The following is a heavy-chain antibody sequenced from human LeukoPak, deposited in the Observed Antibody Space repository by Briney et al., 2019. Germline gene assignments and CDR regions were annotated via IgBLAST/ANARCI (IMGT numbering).Heavy chain of an antibody. D-gene: IGHD2-15*01. CDR3: ARDGVADPLSGKEPEDIVVVVAARRDPDAFDI. Sequence: PGGSLRLSCAASGFTFSSYGMHWVRQAPGKGLEWVANIKQDGSEKYYVDSVKGRFTISRDNAKNSLYLQMNSLRAEDTAVYYCARDGVADPLSGKEPEDIVVVVAARRDPDAFDIWGQGTMVTVSS. CDR1: GFTFSSYG. V-gene: IGHV3-7*01. J-gene: IGHJ3*02. CDR2: IKQDGSEK.